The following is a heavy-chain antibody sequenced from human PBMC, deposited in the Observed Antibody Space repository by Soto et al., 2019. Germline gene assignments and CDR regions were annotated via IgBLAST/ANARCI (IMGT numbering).Heavy chain of an antibody. CDR2: INPGNGNT. J-gene: IGHJ4*02. CDR3: ARGGYFDSSNYLAY. D-gene: IGHD3-22*01. CDR1: GYTFTSYG. V-gene: IGHV1-3*01. Sequence: ASVKVSCKASGYTFTSYGINWVRQAPGRGLEWMGWINPGNGNTKYSQQFQGRVIIDRDASASTAYMELSSLRSEDTAVYYCARGGYFDSSNYLAYWGLGTLVTVSS.